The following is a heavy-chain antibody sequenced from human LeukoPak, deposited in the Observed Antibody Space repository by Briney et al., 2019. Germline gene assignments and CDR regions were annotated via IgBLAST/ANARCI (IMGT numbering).Heavy chain of an antibody. CDR2: IYSGGGT. CDR3: ASLVNTPSFGHMDV. Sequence: PGGSLRLSCAASGFIVSSNYMSWVRQAPGKGLEYVSIIYSGGGTYYADSVKGRFTISRDNSKNTLYLQMNSLRAEDTAVYYCASLVNTPSFGHMDVWGKGTTVSISS. J-gene: IGHJ6*03. D-gene: IGHD3-16*01. CDR1: GFIVSSNY. V-gene: IGHV3-66*01.